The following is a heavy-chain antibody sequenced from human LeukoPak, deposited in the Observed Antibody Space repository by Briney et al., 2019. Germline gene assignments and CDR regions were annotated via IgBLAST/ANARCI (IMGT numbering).Heavy chain of an antibody. CDR2: IYTSGST. D-gene: IGHD1-26*01. Sequence: PSETLSLTCTVSGGSISSYYWSWIRQPAGKGLEWIGRIYTSGSTNYNPSLKSRVTMSVDTSKNQFSLKLSSVTAADTAVYYSAREDGAPPREGATGDYYYYYMDVWGKGTTVTVSS. CDR3: AREDGAPPREGATGDYYYYYMDV. CDR1: GGSISSYY. V-gene: IGHV4-4*07. J-gene: IGHJ6*03.